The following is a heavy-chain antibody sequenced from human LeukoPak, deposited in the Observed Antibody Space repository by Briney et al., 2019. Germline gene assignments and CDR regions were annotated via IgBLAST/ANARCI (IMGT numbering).Heavy chain of an antibody. V-gene: IGHV3-66*01. CDR1: GFTVSSND. CDR3: ARDRPGDGYFDY. D-gene: IGHD3-10*01. J-gene: IGHJ4*02. CDR2: IYSGGNT. Sequence: GGSLRLSCAASGFTVSSNDMTWARQTPGKGLEWVSIIYSGGNTYYADSVKGRFTISRDNSKNTLYLQMNSLRAEDTAVFYCARDRPGDGYFDYWGQGTLVAVSS.